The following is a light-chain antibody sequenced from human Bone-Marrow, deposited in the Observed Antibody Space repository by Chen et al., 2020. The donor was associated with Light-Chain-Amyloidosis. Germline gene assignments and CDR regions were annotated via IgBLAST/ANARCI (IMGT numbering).Light chain of an antibody. CDR2: DDS. J-gene: IGLJ3*02. V-gene: IGLV3-21*02. CDR1: NIGSTS. Sequence: SYVLTQPSSVSVAPGQTATIACGGNNIGSTSVHWYQQTPGQAPLLVVYDDSDRPSGIPGRLSGSNSGNTATLTISRVEAGEEDDYYCQVWDRSSDRPVFGGGAKLTVL. CDR3: QVWDRSSDRPV.